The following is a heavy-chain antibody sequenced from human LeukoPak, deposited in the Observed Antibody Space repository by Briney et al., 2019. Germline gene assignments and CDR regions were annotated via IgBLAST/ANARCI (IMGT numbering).Heavy chain of an antibody. CDR2: ISAYNGNT. Sequence: PGASVKVSCKASGYTFTGYYMHWVRQAPGQGLEWMGWISAYNGNTNYAQKLQGRVTMTTDTSTSTAYMEPRSLRSDDTAVYYCARDRTWEPLDYWGQGTLVTVSS. CDR3: ARDRTWEPLDY. CDR1: GYTFTGYY. V-gene: IGHV1-18*04. J-gene: IGHJ4*02. D-gene: IGHD1-26*01.